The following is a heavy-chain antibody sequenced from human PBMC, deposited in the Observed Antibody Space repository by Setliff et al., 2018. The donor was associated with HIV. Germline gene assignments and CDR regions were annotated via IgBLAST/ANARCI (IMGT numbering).Heavy chain of an antibody. CDR1: GFTFTTYY. J-gene: IGHJ6*03. D-gene: IGHD4-4*01. V-gene: IGHV1-46*01. Sequence: EASVKVSCKASGFTFTTYYMHWVRQAPGRGLEWMGIINPSGGSTTYAQKFQGRVTMTRDTSTSTVYMELSSLRSEDTAVYYCARDAFDYTAYYYSYMDVWGKGTTVTVSS. CDR2: INPSGGST. CDR3: ARDAFDYTAYYYSYMDV.